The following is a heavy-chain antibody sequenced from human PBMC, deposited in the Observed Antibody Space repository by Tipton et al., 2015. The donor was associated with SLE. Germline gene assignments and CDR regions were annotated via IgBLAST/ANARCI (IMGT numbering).Heavy chain of an antibody. CDR3: ARDIRGERAFDI. CDR1: GGSISSYY. J-gene: IGHJ3*02. Sequence: GLVKPSETLSLICTVSGGSISSYYWSWIRQPPGKGLEWIGNIYYSGSTNYNPSLKSRVTISVDTSKNQFSLKLSSVTAADTAVYYCARDIRGERAFDIWGQGTMVTVSS. V-gene: IGHV4-59*01. CDR2: IYYSGST. D-gene: IGHD3-10*01.